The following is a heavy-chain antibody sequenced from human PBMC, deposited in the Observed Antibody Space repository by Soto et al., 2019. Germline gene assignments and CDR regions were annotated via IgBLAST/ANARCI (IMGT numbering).Heavy chain of an antibody. D-gene: IGHD6-6*01. CDR3: ARDIYSSSSRGYYYYGMDV. CDR2: IWYDGSNK. CDR1: GFTFSSYG. J-gene: IGHJ6*02. V-gene: IGHV3-33*01. Sequence: VGSLRLSCAASGFTFSSYGMHWVRQAPGKGLEWVAVIWYDGSNKYYADSVKGRFTISRDNSKNTLYLQMNSLRAEDTAVYYCARDIYSSSSRGYYYYGMDVWGQGTTVTVSS.